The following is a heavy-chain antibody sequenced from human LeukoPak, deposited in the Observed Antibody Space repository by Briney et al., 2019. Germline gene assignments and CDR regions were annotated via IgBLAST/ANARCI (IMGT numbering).Heavy chain of an antibody. CDR3: ARDIHSVAFDI. CDR2: ISASSTNV. V-gene: IGHV3-21*01. Sequence: PGGSLRLSCAASGFTFSSYGMHWVRQAPGKGLEWVASISASSTNVFYADSVKGRFTISRDNSKNSLFLQMNSLGVEDTAVYYCARDIHSVAFDIWGQGTMVTVSS. CDR1: GFTFSSYG. J-gene: IGHJ3*02.